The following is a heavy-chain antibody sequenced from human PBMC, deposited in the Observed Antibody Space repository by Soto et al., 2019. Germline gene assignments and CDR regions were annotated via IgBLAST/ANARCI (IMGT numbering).Heavy chain of an antibody. V-gene: IGHV1-69*13. CDR1: GGTFSSYA. D-gene: IGHD6-13*01. Sequence: EASVKVSCKASGGTFSSYAISWVRQAPGQGLEWMGGIIPIFGTANYAQKFQGRVTITADESTSTAYMELSSLRSEDTAVYYCARVDSSSFGYYGMDVWGQGTTVTVSS. J-gene: IGHJ6*02. CDR2: IIPIFGTA. CDR3: ARVDSSSFGYYGMDV.